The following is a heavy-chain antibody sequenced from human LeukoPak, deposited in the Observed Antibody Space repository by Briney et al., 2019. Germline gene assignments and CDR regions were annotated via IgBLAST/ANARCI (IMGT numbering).Heavy chain of an antibody. CDR3: ASVHRDGYDY. CDR1: GGSFSGYY. J-gene: IGHJ4*02. V-gene: IGHV4-34*01. Sequence: SETLSLTCAVYGGSFSGYYWSWIRQPPGKGLEWIGEINHSGSTNYNPSLKSRVTISVDTSKNQFSLKLSSVTAADTAVYYCASVHRDGYDYWGQGTLVTVSS. CDR2: INHSGST. D-gene: IGHD5-24*01.